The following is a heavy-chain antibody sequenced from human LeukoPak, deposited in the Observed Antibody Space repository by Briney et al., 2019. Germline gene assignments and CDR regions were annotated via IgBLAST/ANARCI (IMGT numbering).Heavy chain of an antibody. D-gene: IGHD2-21*02. V-gene: IGHV3-23*01. J-gene: IGHJ3*02. CDR3: AKDLLCGGDCYARKDNAFDI. CDR2: ISGSGGST. Sequence: GGSLRLSCAASGFTFSSYAMSWVRQAPGKGLEWVSAISGSGGSTYYADSVKGRFTISRDNSKNTLYLQMNSLRAEDTAVYYCAKDLLCGGDCYARKDNAFDIWGQGTMVTVSS. CDR1: GFTFSSYA.